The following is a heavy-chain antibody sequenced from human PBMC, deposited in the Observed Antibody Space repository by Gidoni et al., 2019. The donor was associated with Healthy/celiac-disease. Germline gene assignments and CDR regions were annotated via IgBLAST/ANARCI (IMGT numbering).Heavy chain of an antibody. D-gene: IGHD6-13*01. V-gene: IGHV3-33*01. Sequence: QVQLVESGGGVVQPGRSLRLSCAASGFTFSSYGMHWVRQAPGKGLEWVAVIWYDGSNKYYADSVKGRFTISRDNSKNTLYLQMNSLRAEDTAVYYCARDQGYVAAADTHGPFDYWGQGTLVTVSS. CDR3: ARDQGYVAAADTHGPFDY. CDR1: GFTFSSYG. J-gene: IGHJ4*02. CDR2: IWYDGSNK.